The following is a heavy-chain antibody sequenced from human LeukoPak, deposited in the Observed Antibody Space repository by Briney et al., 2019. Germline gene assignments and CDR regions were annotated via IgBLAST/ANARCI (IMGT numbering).Heavy chain of an antibody. CDR2: IGGGGDTST. Sequence: PGGSLRLSCAAFGFTFSSYWMSWVRQAPGKGLEWVSVIGGGGDTSTYYADSVKGRFTISRDNSKNTLYLHMNSLRAEDTAVYYCATRGIAAAWGQGTLVTVSS. CDR3: ATRGIAAA. V-gene: IGHV3-23*01. CDR1: GFTFSSYW. D-gene: IGHD6-13*01. J-gene: IGHJ5*02.